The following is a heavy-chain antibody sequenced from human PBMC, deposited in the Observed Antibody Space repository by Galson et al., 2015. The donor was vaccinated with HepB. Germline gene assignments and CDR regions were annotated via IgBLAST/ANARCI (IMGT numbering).Heavy chain of an antibody. Sequence: SLRLSCAASGFTFSNYAMHWVRQAPGKGLEWVAVISYDGSYKYSADSVKGRFTISRDNSKNTLYLQMNSLRAEDTAVYYCAKDASMNTVMEAYFYYGMDVWGQGPTVTVSS. D-gene: IGHD5-18*01. V-gene: IGHV3-30*18. J-gene: IGHJ6*02. CDR1: GFTFSNYA. CDR2: ISYDGSYK. CDR3: AKDASMNTVMEAYFYYGMDV.